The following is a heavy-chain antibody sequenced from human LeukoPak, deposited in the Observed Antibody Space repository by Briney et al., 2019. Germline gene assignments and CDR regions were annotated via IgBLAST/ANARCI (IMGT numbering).Heavy chain of an antibody. CDR2: ISRSGSTI. CDR1: GFTFSSYG. Sequence: GGSLRLSCAASGFTFSSYGMHWVRQAPGKGLEWVSYISRSGSTIYYADSVRGRFTISRDNAKNSLFLQMNSLRAEDTAVYYCARAEPRGTSGYYYVSAFDIWGQGTMVTVSS. V-gene: IGHV3-48*04. J-gene: IGHJ3*02. CDR3: ARAEPRGTSGYYYVSAFDI. D-gene: IGHD3-22*01.